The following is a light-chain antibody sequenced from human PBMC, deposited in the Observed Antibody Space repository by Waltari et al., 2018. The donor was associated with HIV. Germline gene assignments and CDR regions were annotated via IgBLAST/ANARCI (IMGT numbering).Light chain of an antibody. V-gene: IGKV4-1*01. CDR2: WAY. CDR3: QQYYTTPQT. Sequence: DIVMTQSPDSLAVSPGERATINFKSSQSVLYSSNNKNFLAWYQQKPGQPPKLLIYWAYTRESGVPDRFSGSGSGTDFTLTISSLQAEDVAVYYCQQYYTTPQTFGQGTKLEIK. CDR1: QSVLYSSNNKNF. J-gene: IGKJ2*01.